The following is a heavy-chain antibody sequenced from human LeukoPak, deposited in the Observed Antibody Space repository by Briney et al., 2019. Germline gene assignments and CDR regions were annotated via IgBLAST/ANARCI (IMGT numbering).Heavy chain of an antibody. J-gene: IGHJ4*02. Sequence: GGSLRLSCAASGFTFSSYSMNWVRQAPGKGLEWVSSISSSSYIYYADSVKGRFTISRDNAKNSLYLQMNSLRAEDTAVYYRAREGNDSSGLDYWGQGTLVTVSS. V-gene: IGHV3-21*01. D-gene: IGHD3-22*01. CDR1: GFTFSSYS. CDR3: AREGNDSSGLDY. CDR2: ISSSSYI.